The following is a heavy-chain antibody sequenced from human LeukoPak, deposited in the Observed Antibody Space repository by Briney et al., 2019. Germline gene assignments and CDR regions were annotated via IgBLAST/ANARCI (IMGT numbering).Heavy chain of an antibody. J-gene: IGHJ4*02. CDR1: GFTFSSHE. V-gene: IGHV3-23*01. CDR3: AKTSRSSSSGGGGFDS. D-gene: IGHD6-6*01. Sequence: PGGSLRLSCAASGFTFSSHEMSWVRQAPGKGLEWVSVISGSGGSTSYADSVRGRFTISRDDSKNTLYLQMNSLRAEDTAIYYCAKTSRSSSSGGGGFDSWGQGTLVTLSS. CDR2: ISGSGGST.